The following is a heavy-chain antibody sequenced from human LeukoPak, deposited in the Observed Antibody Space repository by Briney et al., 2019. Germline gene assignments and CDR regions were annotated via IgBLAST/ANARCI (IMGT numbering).Heavy chain of an antibody. CDR1: GFTFGNYG. CDR3: ARSSRELGGYAPWELMPPFDY. CDR2: SSGNGGET. J-gene: IGHJ4*02. Sequence: GGTLRLTCAASGFTFGNYGKNWGRQAPGQGLELVSTSSGNGGETYHADSVKGRFPISRDNSKNSLYLQMNSLRAEDTAVYYCARSSRELGGYAPWELMPPFDYWGQGPLVTVSS. D-gene: IGHD1-7*01. V-gene: IGHV3-23*01.